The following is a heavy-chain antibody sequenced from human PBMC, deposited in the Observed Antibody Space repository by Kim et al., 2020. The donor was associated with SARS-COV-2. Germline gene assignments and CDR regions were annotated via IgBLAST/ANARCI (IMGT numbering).Heavy chain of an antibody. Sequence: GGSLRLSCAASGFTFSSYAMHWVRQAPGKGLEWVAVISYDGSNKYYADSVKGRFTISRDNSKNTLYLQMNSLRAEDTAVYYCARDVLNSSSSKYYYYYGMDVWGQGTTVTVSS. CDR2: ISYDGSNK. D-gene: IGHD6-6*01. CDR3: ARDVLNSSSSKYYYYYGMDV. CDR1: GFTFSSYA. V-gene: IGHV3-30-3*01. J-gene: IGHJ6*02.